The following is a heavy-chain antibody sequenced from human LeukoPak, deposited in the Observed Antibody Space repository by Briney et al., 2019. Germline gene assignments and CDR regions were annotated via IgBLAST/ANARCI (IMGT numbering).Heavy chain of an antibody. CDR3: AKARYYYDSSGPTDY. V-gene: IGHV3-23*01. CDR1: GFTFSSYA. CDR2: ISGSGGST. D-gene: IGHD3-22*01. Sequence: GGSLRLSCAASGFTFSSYAMSWVRQAPGKGLEWVSAISGSGGSTYYADSVKGRFTISRDNSKNTLYLQMDSLRAEDTAVYYCAKARYYYDSSGPTDYWGQGTLVTVSS. J-gene: IGHJ4*02.